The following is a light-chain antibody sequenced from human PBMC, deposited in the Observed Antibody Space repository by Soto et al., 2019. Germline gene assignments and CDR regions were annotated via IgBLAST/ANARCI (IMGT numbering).Light chain of an antibody. Sequence: EVVLTQSPATLSVSPGDRATLSCRASQSVGSNLAWYQQKPGQAPRLLIYGASTRATGIPARFSGSGSGTDFTLTISRLEPEDYAVYYCQQYDISPPITFGQGTRLEIK. CDR3: QQYDISPPIT. J-gene: IGKJ5*01. V-gene: IGKV3-15*01. CDR2: GAS. CDR1: QSVGSN.